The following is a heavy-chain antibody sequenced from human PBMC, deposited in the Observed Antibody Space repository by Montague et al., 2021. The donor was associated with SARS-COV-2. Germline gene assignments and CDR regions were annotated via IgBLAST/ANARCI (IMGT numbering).Heavy chain of an antibody. D-gene: IGHD2-21*02. Sequence: SLRLSCAASGFRFSGYAMSWVRQAPRKGLEWVSAIGASGNYTYYADSVRGRFTSSRDNSKNMLYLQLNSLRVEDTAVYYCAKRVVVTSYRYFDYWGQGTLVTVSS. CDR1: GFRFSGYA. CDR3: AKRVVVTSYRYFDY. CDR2: IGASGNYT. V-gene: IGHV3-23*01. J-gene: IGHJ4*02.